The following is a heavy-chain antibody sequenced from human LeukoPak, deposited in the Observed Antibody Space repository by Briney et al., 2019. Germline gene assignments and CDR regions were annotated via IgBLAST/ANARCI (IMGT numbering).Heavy chain of an antibody. Sequence: GGSLRLSCAASGFTFSSYSMNWVRQAPGKGLEWVSSISSSSSYIYYADSVKGRFTISRDNAKNSVYLQMNSLRAEDTAVYYCARGRYNYGWGMDVWGQGTTVTVSS. V-gene: IGHV3-21*01. CDR2: ISSSSSYI. CDR3: ARGRYNYGWGMDV. D-gene: IGHD5-18*01. CDR1: GFTFSSYS. J-gene: IGHJ6*02.